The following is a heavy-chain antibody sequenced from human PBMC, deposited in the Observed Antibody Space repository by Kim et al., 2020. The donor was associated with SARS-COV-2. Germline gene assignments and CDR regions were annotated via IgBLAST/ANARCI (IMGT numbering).Heavy chain of an antibody. D-gene: IGHD5-18*01. CDR3: VGLSSKGGHVYGIMEY. CDR2: IYHHGST. V-gene: IGHV4-39*01. J-gene: IGHJ1*01. CDR1: GGSIRTALYF. Sequence: SETLSLTCNVSGGSIRTALYFWGWIRQPPGKALEWIGTIYHHGSTYYNPYLRSRVDLSVDTSKNVFSLTLTSVTAADSAVYYCVGLSSKGGHVYGIMEY.